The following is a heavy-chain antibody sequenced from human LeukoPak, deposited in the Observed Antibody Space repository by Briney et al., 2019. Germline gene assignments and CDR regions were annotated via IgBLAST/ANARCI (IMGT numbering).Heavy chain of an antibody. CDR3: ARDSMVTNVNDAFDI. CDR2: ICAYNGNT. Sequence: ASAKVSCMAPGYSFTSYGISWVRQAPGQGLEWMGWICAYNGNTNCVQKLQGRVTMTTDTSTSTAYMELRSLRADDTAVYYCARDSMVTNVNDAFDIWGQGTMVTVSS. V-gene: IGHV1-18*01. CDR1: GYSFTSYG. D-gene: IGHD3-10*01. J-gene: IGHJ3*02.